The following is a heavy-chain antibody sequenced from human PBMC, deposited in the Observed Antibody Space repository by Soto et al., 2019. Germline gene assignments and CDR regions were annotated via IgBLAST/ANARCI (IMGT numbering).Heavy chain of an antibody. CDR1: GYTFTSFG. J-gene: IGHJ4*02. CDR3: ARGGDSYGDDY. V-gene: IGHV1-18*01. CDR2: ISAYNGDT. D-gene: IGHD5-18*01. Sequence: QVQLVQSGGEVKKPGASVKVSCKASGYTFTSFGITWVRQAPGHGREWMGWISAYNGDTKYAQKVQGRVTMTTDTATNTAEMELRSLRPDDSGVYYCARGGDSYGDDYWGQGTLVTVSS.